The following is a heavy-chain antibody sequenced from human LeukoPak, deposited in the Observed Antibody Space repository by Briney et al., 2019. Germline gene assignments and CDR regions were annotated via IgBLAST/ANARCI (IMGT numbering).Heavy chain of an antibody. Sequence: SETLSLTCTVSGGSISSYYWSWIRQPPGKGLEWIGYIYYSGSTNCNPSLKSRVTISVDTSKNQFSLKLSSVTAADTAVYYCARSYSSSWYAEYDDYWGQGTLVTVSS. CDR2: IYYSGST. CDR3: ARSYSSSWYAEYDDY. CDR1: GGSISSYY. V-gene: IGHV4-59*01. J-gene: IGHJ4*02. D-gene: IGHD6-13*01.